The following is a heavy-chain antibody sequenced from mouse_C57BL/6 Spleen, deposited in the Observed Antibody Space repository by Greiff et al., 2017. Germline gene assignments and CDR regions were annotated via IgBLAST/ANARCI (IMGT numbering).Heavy chain of an antibody. J-gene: IGHJ2*01. CDR1: GYAFSSSW. CDR3: ARTGTLYYFDY. D-gene: IGHD4-1*01. CDR2: IYPGDGDT. Sequence: QVQLQQSGPELVKPGASVKISCKASGYAFSSSWMNWVKQRPGKGLEWIGRIYPGDGDTNYNGKFKGKATLTADKSSSTAYMQLSSLTSEDSAVYFCARTGTLYYFDYWGQGTTLTVS. V-gene: IGHV1-82*01.